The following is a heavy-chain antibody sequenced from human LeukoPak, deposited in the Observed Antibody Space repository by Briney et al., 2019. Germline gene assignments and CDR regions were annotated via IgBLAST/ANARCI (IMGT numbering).Heavy chain of an antibody. D-gene: IGHD3-10*01. Sequence: SETLSLTCTVSGGSISSYYWSWIRQPPGKGLEWIGYIYYSGSTNYNPSLKSRVTVSVDTSKNQFSLKLSSVTAADTAVYYCAREGLNMVRGVIPKEAWGWFDPWGQGTLVTVSS. CDR2: IYYSGST. V-gene: IGHV4-59*12. CDR1: GGSISSYY. CDR3: AREGLNMVRGVIPKEAWGWFDP. J-gene: IGHJ5*02.